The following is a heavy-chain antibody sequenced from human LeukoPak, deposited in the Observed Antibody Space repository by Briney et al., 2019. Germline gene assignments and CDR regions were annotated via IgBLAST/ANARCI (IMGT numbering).Heavy chain of an antibody. D-gene: IGHD3-22*01. CDR1: GDSVSSNSAA. CDR3: ARQKGGYYDTSGPRGYMDV. CDR2: TYYRSKWYN. Sequence: SQSLSLTCAISGDSVSSNSAAWNWIRQSPSRGLEWLGRTYYRSKWYNDYAVSVKSRITINPDTSKNQFSLQLNSVTPEDTAVYYCARQKGGYYDTSGPRGYMDVWGKGTTVTVSS. V-gene: IGHV6-1*01. J-gene: IGHJ6*03.